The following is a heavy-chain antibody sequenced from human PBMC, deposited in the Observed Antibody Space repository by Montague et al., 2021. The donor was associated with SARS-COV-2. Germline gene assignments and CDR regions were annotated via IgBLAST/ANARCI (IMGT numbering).Heavy chain of an antibody. CDR3: AGGMIRGVTTPFDY. CDR2: IYYSGTT. Sequence: SETLSLTCSVSSGSIISSGYYWGWIRQPPGKELEWIGNIYYSGTTYYNPSLRSRGTISVDTSKNHLSLRLSSVTAADTAVYFCAGGMIRGVTTPFDYWGQGSQVTVSS. D-gene: IGHD3-10*01. CDR1: SGSIISSGYY. V-gene: IGHV4-39*02. J-gene: IGHJ4*02.